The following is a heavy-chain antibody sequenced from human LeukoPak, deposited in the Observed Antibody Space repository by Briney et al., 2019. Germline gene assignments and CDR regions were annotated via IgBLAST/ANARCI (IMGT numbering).Heavy chain of an antibody. CDR2: IKSKTVGGTT. CDR1: GFTFSNAW. J-gene: IGHJ4*02. D-gene: IGHD3-10*01. Sequence: SGGSLRLSCAASGFTFSNAWMSWVRQAPGKGLEWVGRIKSKTVGGTTDYAAPVKGRFTISRDDSKNTLYLQMNSLKTEDTAVYYCTTVLLWFGEPGGFDYWGQGTLVTVSS. CDR3: TTVLLWFGEPGGFDY. V-gene: IGHV3-15*01.